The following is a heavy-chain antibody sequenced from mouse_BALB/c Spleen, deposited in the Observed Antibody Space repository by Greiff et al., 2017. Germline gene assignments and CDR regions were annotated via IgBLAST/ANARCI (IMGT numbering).Heavy chain of an antibody. V-gene: IGHV10-3*03. J-gene: IGHJ4*01. CDR3: VRDGGHAMDY. Sequence: EVKLVESGGGLVQPKGSLKLSCAASGFTFNTYAMHWVCQAPGKGLEWVARIRSKSNNYATYYADSVKDRFTISRDDSQSMLYLQMNNLKTEDTAMYYCVRDGGHAMDYWGQGTSVTVSS. CDR2: IRSKSNNYAT. CDR1: GFTFNTYA.